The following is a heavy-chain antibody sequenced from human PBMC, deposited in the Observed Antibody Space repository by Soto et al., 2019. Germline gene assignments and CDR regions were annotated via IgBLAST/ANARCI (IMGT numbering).Heavy chain of an antibody. Sequence: PETLCVTCAVSGDSINSSHWWNWVRQPPEKGLEWIGQISHGGSTTYNPSLTSRVTISVDKSKNHFSLKLTSVTAADTAVYYCAARHFWGRPWPDRRLAYWGQRTLVTVSS. D-gene: IGHD3-3*02. CDR3: AARHFWGRPWPDRRLAY. CDR2: ISHGGST. CDR1: GDSINSSHW. J-gene: IGHJ4*02. V-gene: IGHV4-4*03.